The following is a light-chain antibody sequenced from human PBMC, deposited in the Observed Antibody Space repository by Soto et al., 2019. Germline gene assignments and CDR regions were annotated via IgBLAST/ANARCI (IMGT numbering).Light chain of an antibody. CDR1: SSDVGGYDY. V-gene: IGLV2-14*03. J-gene: IGLJ2*01. Sequence: QSALTQPAAVSASPGQSIAISCTGTSSDVGGYDYVSWYQQHPGKAPKLMIYDVSERPSGVSDRFSGSKSGNTASLTISGLHAEDEAHYYCSSYTSSTTVLFGGGTKLTVL. CDR3: SSYTSSTTVL. CDR2: DVS.